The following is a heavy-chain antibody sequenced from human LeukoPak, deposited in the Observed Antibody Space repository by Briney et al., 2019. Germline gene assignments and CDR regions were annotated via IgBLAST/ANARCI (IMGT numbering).Heavy chain of an antibody. CDR1: GGSLRGSNVY. J-gene: IGHJ3*02. D-gene: IGHD3-22*01. V-gene: IGHV4-39*01. Sequence: SETLSLTCTVSGGSLRGSNVYWGWIRQPPGKGLEWIGSVYYTGTTYYSPSLRRRMSISVDTANNHYSLRLTSVTAADTAVYYCARHEGSDNYDPRKDAFDIWGHGTTVTVSS. CDR2: VYYTGTT. CDR3: ARHEGSDNYDPRKDAFDI.